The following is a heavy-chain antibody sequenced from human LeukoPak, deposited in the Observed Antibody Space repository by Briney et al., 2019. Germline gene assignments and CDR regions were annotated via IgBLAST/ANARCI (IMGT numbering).Heavy chain of an antibody. D-gene: IGHD4-17*01. CDR1: GGSISSYY. CDR2: IYYSGST. CDR3: ARSMTTARTRWFDP. V-gene: IGHV4-59*01. Sequence: SETLSLTCTVSGGSISSYYWSWIRQPPGKGLEWIGYIYYSGSTNYNPSLKSRVTISVDTSKNQFSLKLSSVTAADTAVYYCARSMTTARTRWFDPWGQGTLVTVSS. J-gene: IGHJ5*02.